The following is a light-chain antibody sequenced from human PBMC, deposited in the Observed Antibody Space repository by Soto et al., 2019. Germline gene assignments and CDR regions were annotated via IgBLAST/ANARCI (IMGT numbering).Light chain of an antibody. CDR2: EVS. V-gene: IGLV2-14*03. CDR3: SSYTTSSTVV. CDR1: SSDVGGYNF. J-gene: IGLJ1*01. Sequence: QSVLTQPASVSGPPGQSITISCTGTSSDVGGYNFVSWYQQHPGKAPKLMIYEVSSRPSGVSNRFSGSKSGNTASLTISGLQPEDEADYYCSSYTTSSTVVFGTGTKVTVL.